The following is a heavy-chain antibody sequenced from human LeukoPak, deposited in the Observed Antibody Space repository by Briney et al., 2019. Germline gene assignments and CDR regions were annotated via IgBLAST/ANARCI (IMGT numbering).Heavy chain of an antibody. V-gene: IGHV1-69*05. CDR2: IIPIFGTA. CDR3: ARSTRRITMVRGVIYYMDV. Sequence: EASVKVSCKASGGTFSSYAISWVRQAPGQGLEWMGGIIPIFGTANYAQKFQGRVTITTDESTSTAYMELSSLRSEDTAVYYCARSTRRITMVRGVIYYMDVWGKGTTVTVSS. D-gene: IGHD3-10*01. J-gene: IGHJ6*03. CDR1: GGTFSSYA.